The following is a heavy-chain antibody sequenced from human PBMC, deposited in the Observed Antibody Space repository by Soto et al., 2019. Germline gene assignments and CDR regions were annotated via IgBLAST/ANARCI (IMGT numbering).Heavy chain of an antibody. CDR1: GGSFSGYY. CDR3: ARARGLSSSWLFDY. Sequence: SETLSLTCAVYGGSFSGYYWSWIRQPLGKGLEWIGEINHSGSTNYNPSLKSRVTISVDTSKNQFSLKLSSVTAADTAVYYCARARGLSSSWLFDYWGQGTLVTVSS. J-gene: IGHJ4*02. CDR2: INHSGST. D-gene: IGHD6-13*01. V-gene: IGHV4-34*01.